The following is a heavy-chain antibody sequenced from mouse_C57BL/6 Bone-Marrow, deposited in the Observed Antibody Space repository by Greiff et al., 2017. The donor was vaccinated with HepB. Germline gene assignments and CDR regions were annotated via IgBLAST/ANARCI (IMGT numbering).Heavy chain of an antibody. CDR2: IYPRSGNT. J-gene: IGHJ4*01. CDR3: ARGLREAMDY. Sequence: VQLQQSGAELARPGASVKLSCKASGYTFTSYGISWVKQRTGQGLEWIGEIYPRSGNTYYNEKCKGKATLTADKSSSTAYMELRSLTSEDSAVYFCARGLREAMDYWGQGTSVTVSS. CDR1: GYTFTSYG. V-gene: IGHV1-81*01. D-gene: IGHD2-4*01.